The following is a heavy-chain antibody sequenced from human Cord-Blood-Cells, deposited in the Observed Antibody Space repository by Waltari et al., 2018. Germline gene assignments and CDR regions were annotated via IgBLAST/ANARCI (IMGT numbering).Heavy chain of an antibody. J-gene: IGHJ5*02. V-gene: IGHV1-69*09. CDR3: ARDELAARPARWFDP. CDR1: GGTFSSYA. Sequence: QVQLVHSGAEVKKPGSSVKVSCKASGGTFSSYAISRARQAPGQGLEWMGRIIPILGIANYAQKFQGRVTITADKSTSTAYMELSSLRSEDTAVYYCARDELAARPARWFDPWRQGTLVTVSS. D-gene: IGHD6-6*01. CDR2: IIPILGIA.